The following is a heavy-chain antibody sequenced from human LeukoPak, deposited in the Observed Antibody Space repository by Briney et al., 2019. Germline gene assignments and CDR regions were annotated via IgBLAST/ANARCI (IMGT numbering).Heavy chain of an antibody. Sequence: PGGCLRLSCAASGFTFSNAWMTWVRQAPGKGLEWVGRIGSKSDGGTTDYAAPVKGRFTISRDDSNNTLYLQMNSLKTEDTAVYYCTTPGRDCSSTSALWSCWGQGTLVTVSS. D-gene: IGHD2-2*01. J-gene: IGHJ4*02. CDR2: IGSKSDGGTT. V-gene: IGHV3-15*04. CDR1: GFTFSNAW. CDR3: TTPGRDCSSTSALWSC.